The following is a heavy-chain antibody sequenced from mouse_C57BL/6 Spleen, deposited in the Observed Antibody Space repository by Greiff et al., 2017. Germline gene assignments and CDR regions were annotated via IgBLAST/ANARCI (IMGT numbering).Heavy chain of an antibody. V-gene: IGHV10-1*01. CDR3: VREPLGRGFDY. D-gene: IGHD4-1*01. J-gene: IGHJ2*01. Sequence: DVMLVESGGGLVQPKGSLKLSCAASGFSFNTYAMNWVRQAPGKGLEWVARIRSKSNNYATYYADSVKDRFTISRDDSESMLYLQMNNLKTEDTAMYYCVREPLGRGFDYWGQGTTLTVSS. CDR1: GFSFNTYA. CDR2: IRSKSNNYAT.